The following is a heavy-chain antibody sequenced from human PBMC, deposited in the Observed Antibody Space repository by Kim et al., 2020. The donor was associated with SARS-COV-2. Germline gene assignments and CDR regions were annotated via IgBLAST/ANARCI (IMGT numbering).Heavy chain of an antibody. CDR3: ARGPGVAGDYYYGMDV. CDR2: INHSGST. D-gene: IGHD6-19*01. J-gene: IGHJ6*02. CDR1: GGSFSGYY. Sequence: SETLSLTCAVYGGSFSGYYWSWIRQPPGKGLEWIGEINHSGSTNYNPSLKSRVTISVDTSKNQFSLKLSSVTAADTAVYYCARGPGVAGDYYYGMDVWGQGTTVTVSS. V-gene: IGHV4-34*01.